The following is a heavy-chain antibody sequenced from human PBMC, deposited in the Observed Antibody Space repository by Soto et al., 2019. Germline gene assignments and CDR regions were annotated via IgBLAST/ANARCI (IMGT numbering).Heavy chain of an antibody. J-gene: IGHJ4*02. Sequence: EVQLLESGGGLVQPGGSLKLSCAASGFTFSSNSMSWVRQAPGKGLEWVSGISGRGGSTYYANSVRGRFTISRDNSKGTLYLQMHSLSAEDTAVYYCAKSRGDSWTTYYFDYWGQGSLVTVSS. V-gene: IGHV3-23*01. D-gene: IGHD4-17*01. CDR3: AKSRGDSWTTYYFDY. CDR1: GFTFSSNS. CDR2: ISGRGGST.